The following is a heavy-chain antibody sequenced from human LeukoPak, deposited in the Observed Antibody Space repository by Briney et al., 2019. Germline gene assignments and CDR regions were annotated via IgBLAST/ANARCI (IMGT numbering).Heavy chain of an antibody. D-gene: IGHD3-10*01. J-gene: IGHJ5*02. CDR2: INSDGSST. Sequence: GGSLRLSCAASGFTFSSYWMHWVRQAPGKGLAWVSRINSDGSSTSYADSVKGRFTISRDNAKNTLYLQMNSLRAEDTTVYYCARIGSGSYGVDPWGQGTLVTVSS. V-gene: IGHV3-74*01. CDR1: GFTFSSYW. CDR3: ARIGSGSYGVDP.